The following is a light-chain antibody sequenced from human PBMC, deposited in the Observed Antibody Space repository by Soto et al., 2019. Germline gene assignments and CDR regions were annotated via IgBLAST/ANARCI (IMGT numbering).Light chain of an antibody. CDR3: QTWGTGIYV. J-gene: IGLJ7*01. Sequence: QSVLTQSPSASASLGASVKLTCTLSSGHSSYAIAWHQQQPEKGPRYLMKLNSDGTHSKGDGIPDRFSGSSSGAERYLTISRLQSEDEADYYYQTWGTGIYVFGGGTQLTVL. CDR1: SGHSSYA. CDR2: LNSDGTH. V-gene: IGLV4-69*01.